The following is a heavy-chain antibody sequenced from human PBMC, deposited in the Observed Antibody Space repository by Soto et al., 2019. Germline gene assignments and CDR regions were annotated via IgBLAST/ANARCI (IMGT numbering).Heavy chain of an antibody. CDR2: IFSSGDT. Sequence: QGQLQESGARQVKPAECLSLTCTASGVPLRTFFLNWMRQSPEKGLEWLGHIFSSGDTHDNPILKGRLTMSVDLSESLFSRKVLSVTTADTAIYYCARVYRREGYRRGGGRATIDVWGQGIRVTVSS. CDR3: ARVYRREGYRRGGGRATIDV. V-gene: IGHV4-4*07. CDR1: GVPLRTFF. J-gene: IGHJ6*02. D-gene: IGHD5-18*01.